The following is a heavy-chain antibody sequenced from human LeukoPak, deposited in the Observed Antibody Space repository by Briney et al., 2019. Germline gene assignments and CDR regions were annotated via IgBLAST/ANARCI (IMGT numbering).Heavy chain of an antibody. V-gene: IGHV1-18*01. Sequence: ASVKVSCKASGYTFTNYAFTWVRHAPGQGLEWMGWISAYNGNTNYAQKLQGRVTMTTDTSTSTAYMELRSLRSDDTAVYYCARGLEWLTRRHTWFDPWGQGTLVTVSS. CDR3: ARGLEWLTRRHTWFDP. CDR2: ISAYNGNT. J-gene: IGHJ5*02. D-gene: IGHD3-3*01. CDR1: GYTFTNYA.